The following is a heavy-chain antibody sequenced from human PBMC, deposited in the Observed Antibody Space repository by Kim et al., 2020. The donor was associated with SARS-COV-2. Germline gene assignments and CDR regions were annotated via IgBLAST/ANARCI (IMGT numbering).Heavy chain of an antibody. D-gene: IGHD1-7*01. CDR1: GFTFSSYW. CDR2: IKQDGSEK. V-gene: IGHV3-7*01. Sequence: GGYLRLSCAASGFTFSSYWMSWVRQAPGKGLEWVANIKQDGSEKYYVDSVKGRFTISRDNAKNSLYLQMNSLRAEDTAVYYCAGDWKELELRTRGLGYYYCGMDVWGQGTAVTVSS. CDR3: AGDWKELELRTRGLGYYYCGMDV. J-gene: IGHJ6*02.